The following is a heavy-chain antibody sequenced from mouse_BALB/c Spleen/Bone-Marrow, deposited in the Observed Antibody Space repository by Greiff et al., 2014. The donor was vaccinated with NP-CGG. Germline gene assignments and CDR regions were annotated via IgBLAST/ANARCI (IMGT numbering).Heavy chain of an antibody. Sequence: VQLQQSGAELVKPGASVKLSCIASGFNIKDTYMHWVKQRPEQGLEWIGRIDPANGNTKYDPKFQGKATITADTSSNTAYLQLSSLTSEDNAVYYCARYYYGSSYFDYWGQGTTLTVSS. CDR3: ARYYYGSSYFDY. CDR2: IDPANGNT. CDR1: GFNIKDTY. V-gene: IGHV14-3*02. J-gene: IGHJ2*01. D-gene: IGHD1-1*01.